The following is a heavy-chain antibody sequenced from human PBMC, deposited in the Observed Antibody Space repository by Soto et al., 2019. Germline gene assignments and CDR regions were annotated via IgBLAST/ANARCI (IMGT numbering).Heavy chain of an antibody. V-gene: IGHV3-23*01. CDR1: GFTFSSFA. D-gene: IGHD6-13*01. J-gene: IGHJ3*02. CDR2: ISGSGGST. Sequence: GGPLRLSCAAFGFTFSSFAMSWVRQAPGKGLEWVSAISGSGGSTYYADSVKGRFTISRDNSKNTLYLQMNSLRAEDTAVYCCAKMDTYSSLAAFDIWGQGTMVTVSS. CDR3: AKMDTYSSLAAFDI.